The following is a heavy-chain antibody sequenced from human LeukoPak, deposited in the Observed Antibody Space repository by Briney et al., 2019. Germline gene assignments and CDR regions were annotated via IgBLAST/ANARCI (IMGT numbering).Heavy chain of an antibody. CDR1: GFTFSSYW. CDR3: ARVPFDDFWSGFDY. D-gene: IGHD3-3*01. CDR2: IKQDGSEK. V-gene: IGHV3-7*01. J-gene: IGHJ4*02. Sequence: PGGSLRLSCAASGFTFSSYWMSWVRQAPGKGLEWVANIKQDGSEKYYVDSVKGRFTISRDNAKNSLYLQMNSLRAEDTAVYYCARVPFDDFWSGFDYWGQGTLVTVSS.